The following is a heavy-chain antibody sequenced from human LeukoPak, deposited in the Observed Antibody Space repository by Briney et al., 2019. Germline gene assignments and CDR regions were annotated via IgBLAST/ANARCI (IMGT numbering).Heavy chain of an antibody. V-gene: IGHV3-30-3*01. CDR3: AKTDIVVMVAAKHDAFDI. CDR1: GFTFSIYA. Sequence: GRSLRLSCAASGFTFSIYAIHWVRQAPGKGLEWVADISHDGSDKYYADSVKGRFTISRDNSKNTLYLQMNSLRAEDTAVYYCAKTDIVVMVAAKHDAFDIWGQGTMVTVSS. CDR2: ISHDGSDK. J-gene: IGHJ3*02. D-gene: IGHD2-15*01.